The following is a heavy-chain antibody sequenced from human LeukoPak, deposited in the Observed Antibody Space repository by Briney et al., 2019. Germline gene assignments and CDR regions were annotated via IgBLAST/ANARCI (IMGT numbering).Heavy chain of an antibody. Sequence: QAGRSLRLSCAASGFTFSSYGMHWVRQAPGKGLEWVAVIWYDGSNKYYADSVKGRFTISRDNSKNTLYLQMNSLRAEDTAVYYCARGRKHGELLKAPLDYWGQGTLVTVSS. CDR3: ARGRKHGELLKAPLDY. V-gene: IGHV3-33*01. CDR1: GFTFSSYG. J-gene: IGHJ4*02. D-gene: IGHD3-10*01. CDR2: IWYDGSNK.